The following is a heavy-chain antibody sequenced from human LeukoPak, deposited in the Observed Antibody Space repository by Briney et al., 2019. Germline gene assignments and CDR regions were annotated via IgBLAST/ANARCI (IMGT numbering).Heavy chain of an antibody. D-gene: IGHD5-12*01. Sequence: SETLSLTRTVSGGSISSYYWSWIRQPPGNGLEWIGYMYYSGSTNYNPSLKSRVTISVDTSKNQFSLKLSSVTAADTAVYYCASHSGYDSAPFDYWGQGTLVTVSS. CDR3: ASHSGYDSAPFDY. CDR1: GGSISSYY. CDR2: MYYSGST. V-gene: IGHV4-59*01. J-gene: IGHJ4*02.